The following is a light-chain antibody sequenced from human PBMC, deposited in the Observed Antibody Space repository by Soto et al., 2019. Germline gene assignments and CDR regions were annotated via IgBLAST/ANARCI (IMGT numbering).Light chain of an antibody. Sequence: QSALTQPRSVSGSPGQSVTISCTGTSSDVGSYNYVSWYQQHPGKAPKLMIYDVTKRPSGVPDRFSGSKSGNTASLTISGLQAEDEADYYCCSYAGSSTYVLFGGGTQLTVL. CDR3: CSYAGSSTYVL. CDR2: DVT. J-gene: IGLJ2*01. CDR1: SSDVGSYNY. V-gene: IGLV2-11*01.